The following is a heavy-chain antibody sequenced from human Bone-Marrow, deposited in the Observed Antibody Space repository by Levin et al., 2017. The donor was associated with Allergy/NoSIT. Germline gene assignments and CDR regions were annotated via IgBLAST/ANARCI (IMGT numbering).Heavy chain of an antibody. V-gene: IGHV3-7*01. CDR3: ATGGGYCSSTTCYPTGWLDP. J-gene: IGHJ5*02. CDR1: GFTFTYNW. CDR2: IKHDGSDT. D-gene: IGHD2-2*01. Sequence: GESLKISCAASGFTFTYNWLTWVRQAPGKGLEWVANIKHDGSDTYYVDSVKGRFTISRDNAQNSLFLQMNSLRAEDTAVYYCATGGGYCSSTTCYPTGWLDPWGQGSLVTVSS.